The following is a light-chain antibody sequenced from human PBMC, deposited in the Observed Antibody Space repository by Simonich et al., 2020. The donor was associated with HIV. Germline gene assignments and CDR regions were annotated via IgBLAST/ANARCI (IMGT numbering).Light chain of an antibody. CDR3: QQYNDWPPIFT. CDR1: QSVSSK. CDR2: GAF. Sequence: EVVMTQFPATLSVSPGERATLSCRASQSVSSKLAWYQQKPGQAPRLLIYGAFTRATGIPARFSGSGSATEFTLTISSMQSEDFAVYYCQQYNDWPPIFTFGPGTKVDI. V-gene: IGKV3-15*01. J-gene: IGKJ3*01.